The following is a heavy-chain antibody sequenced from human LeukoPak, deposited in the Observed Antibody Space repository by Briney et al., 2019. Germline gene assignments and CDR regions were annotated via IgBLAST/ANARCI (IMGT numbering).Heavy chain of an antibody. V-gene: IGHV1-69*04. CDR1: GGTFSSYA. CDR2: IIPILGIA. Sequence: SVKVSCKASGGTFSSYAISWVRQAPGQGLEWMGRIIPILGIANYAQKFQGRVTITADKSTSTAYMELSSLRSEDTAVYYCATREGYCSGGSCYYWFDPWGQGTLVTVSS. J-gene: IGHJ5*02. D-gene: IGHD2-15*01. CDR3: ATREGYCSGGSCYYWFDP.